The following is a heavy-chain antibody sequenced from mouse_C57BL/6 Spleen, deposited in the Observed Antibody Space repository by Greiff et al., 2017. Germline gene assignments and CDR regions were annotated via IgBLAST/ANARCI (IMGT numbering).Heavy chain of an antibody. D-gene: IGHD1-1*01. CDR1: GFTFSDYG. Sequence: EVKLVESGGGLVKPGGSLKLSCAASGFTFSDYGMHWVRQAPEKGLEWVAYISSGSSTIYYADTVKGRFTISRNTAKNTLFLQMTSLRAENTAMYSCARDYYGRDYFDYWGQGTTLTVSS. V-gene: IGHV5-17*01. CDR2: ISSGSSTI. J-gene: IGHJ2*01. CDR3: ARDYYGRDYFDY.